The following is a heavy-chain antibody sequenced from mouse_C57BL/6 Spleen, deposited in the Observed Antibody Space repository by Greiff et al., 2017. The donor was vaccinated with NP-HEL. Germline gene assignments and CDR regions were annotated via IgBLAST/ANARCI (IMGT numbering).Heavy chain of an antibody. D-gene: IGHD2-1*01. CDR1: GFTFSDYG. Sequence: EVQRVESGGGLVKPGGSLKLSCAASGFTFSDYGMHWVRQAPEKGLEWVAYISSGSSTIYYADTVKGRFTISRDNAKNTLFLQMTSLRSEDTAMYYCAREIYYGNYVGFAYWGQGTLVTVSA. CDR3: AREIYYGNYVGFAY. V-gene: IGHV5-17*01. J-gene: IGHJ3*01. CDR2: ISSGSSTI.